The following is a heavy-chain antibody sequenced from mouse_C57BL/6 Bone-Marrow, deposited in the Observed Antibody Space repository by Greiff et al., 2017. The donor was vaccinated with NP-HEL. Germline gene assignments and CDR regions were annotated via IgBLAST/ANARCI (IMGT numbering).Heavy chain of an antibody. CDR3: AGDSSGYGDFDY. Sequence: VKLQESGPGLVKPSQSLFLTCSITGFPITSGYYWFWIRQSPGKPLEWMGYITHSGETFYNPSLQSPISITRETSKNQFSLQLNSVTTEDTAMYYCAGDSSGYGDFDYWGQGTTLTVTA. J-gene: IGHJ2*01. CDR1: GFPITSGYY. D-gene: IGHD3-2*02. V-gene: IGHV12-3*01. CDR2: ITHSGET.